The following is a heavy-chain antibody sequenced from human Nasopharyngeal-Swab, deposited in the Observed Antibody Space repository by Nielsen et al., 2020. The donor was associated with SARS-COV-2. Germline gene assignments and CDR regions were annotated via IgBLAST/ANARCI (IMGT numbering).Heavy chain of an antibody. Sequence: SETLSLTCAVYGGSFSGYYWSWIRQPPGKGLEWIGEINHSGSTNYNPSLKSRVTISVDTSKNQFSLKLSSVTAADTAVYYCARADSSGYYETIDYWGQGTLVTVSS. CDR3: ARADSSGYYETIDY. J-gene: IGHJ4*02. CDR2: INHSGST. V-gene: IGHV4-34*01. CDR1: GGSFSGYY. D-gene: IGHD3-22*01.